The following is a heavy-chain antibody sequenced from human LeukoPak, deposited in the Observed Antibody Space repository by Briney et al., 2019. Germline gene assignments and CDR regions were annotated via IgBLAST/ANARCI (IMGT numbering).Heavy chain of an antibody. Sequence: PGGSLRLSCAASGFTFSTFAMTWVRQAPGKGLEWVSGVFGGGTTYYADSVKGRFTLSKDNSKKTVYLQMNSLRVEDTAIYYCAKDLHYNDGRWEFDPWGQGTLVTVSS. CDR1: GFTFSTFA. V-gene: IGHV3-23*01. CDR3: AKDLHYNDGRWEFDP. D-gene: IGHD5-24*01. J-gene: IGHJ5*02. CDR2: VFGGGTT.